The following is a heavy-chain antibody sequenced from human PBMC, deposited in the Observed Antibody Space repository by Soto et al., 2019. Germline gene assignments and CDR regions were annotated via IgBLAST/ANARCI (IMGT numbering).Heavy chain of an antibody. J-gene: IGHJ4*02. CDR3: VRDIFGLEIR. CDR2: INPDGSEQ. V-gene: IGHV3-7*05. CDR1: GFTFNNYH. D-gene: IGHD3-3*02. Sequence: PGGSLRLSCAASGFTFNNYHMTWVRQAPGKGLEWVTNINPDGSEQYYVDSVRGRFTISRDNAKNSLFLQMNSLRAEDTAVYYCVRDIFGLEIRWGQGTLVTVSS.